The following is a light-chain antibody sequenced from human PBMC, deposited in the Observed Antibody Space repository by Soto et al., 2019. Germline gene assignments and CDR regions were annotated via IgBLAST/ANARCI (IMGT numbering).Light chain of an antibody. J-gene: IGKJ4*01. CDR2: SAS. CDR1: QAIGSD. V-gene: IGKV1-6*01. Sequence: AIQMTQSPSSLSASVGDRVTITCRASQAIGSDLGWYQQKPGKAPKVLIYSASSLQSGVPSRFSGSGSGTDFTLTINNLQPEDFASYYCLQDNSFPLTFGGGTKVEMK. CDR3: LQDNSFPLT.